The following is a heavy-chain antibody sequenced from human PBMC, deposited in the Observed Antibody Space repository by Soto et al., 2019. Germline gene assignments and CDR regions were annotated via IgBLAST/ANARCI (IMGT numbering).Heavy chain of an antibody. CDR2: IYYTGST. D-gene: IGHD2-2*01. J-gene: IGHJ4*02. Sequence: PSETLSLTCTVSGASISSSSYYWGWIRQPPGKGLEWIGSIYYTGSTYYNPSLKSRVTISVDTSTNQFSLKLSSVTAADTAVYYCASTIAYYFDYWGQGTLVTVSS. CDR1: GASISSSSYY. CDR3: ASTIAYYFDY. V-gene: IGHV4-39*01.